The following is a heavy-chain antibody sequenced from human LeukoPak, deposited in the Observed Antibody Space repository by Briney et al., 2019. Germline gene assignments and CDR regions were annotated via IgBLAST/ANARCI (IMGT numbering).Heavy chain of an antibody. V-gene: IGHV4-34*01. Sequence: SETLSLTCAVYGGSFSGYYWSWIRQPPGKGLEWIGEINHSGSTNYNPSLKSRVTISVDTSKNQFSLKLSSVTAADTAVYYCARSAMVRGLWIAFDIWGQGTMVTVSS. CDR2: INHSGST. CDR1: GGSFSGYY. CDR3: ARSAMVRGLWIAFDI. D-gene: IGHD3-10*01. J-gene: IGHJ3*02.